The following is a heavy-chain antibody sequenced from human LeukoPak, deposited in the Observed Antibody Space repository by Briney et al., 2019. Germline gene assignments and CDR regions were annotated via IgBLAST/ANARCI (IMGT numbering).Heavy chain of an antibody. D-gene: IGHD3-22*01. Sequence: WETLSLTCTVSGGSISSYYWSWIRQPPGKELEWIGYIYYTGSTNYNPSLKSRVTISVDTSKNQVSLKLSSVTAADTAVYYCARDYTMTHAFDIWGQGTMVTVSS. CDR2: IYYTGST. CDR1: GGSISSYY. CDR3: ARDYTMTHAFDI. J-gene: IGHJ3*02. V-gene: IGHV4-59*01.